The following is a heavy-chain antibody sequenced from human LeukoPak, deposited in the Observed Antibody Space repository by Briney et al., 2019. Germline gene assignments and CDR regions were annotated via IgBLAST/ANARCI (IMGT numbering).Heavy chain of an antibody. CDR2: ISGSGGST. CDR3: AKYYYDSSDFLHPPFS. J-gene: IGHJ5*02. CDR1: GFTFSSCA. Sequence: GGSLRLSCAASGFTFSSCAMSWVRQAPGKGLEWVSAISGSGGSTYYADSVKGRFTISRYNSKNTLYLQMNSLRAEDTAVYYCAKYYYDSSDFLHPPFSWGQGALVTVSS. D-gene: IGHD3-22*01. V-gene: IGHV3-23*01.